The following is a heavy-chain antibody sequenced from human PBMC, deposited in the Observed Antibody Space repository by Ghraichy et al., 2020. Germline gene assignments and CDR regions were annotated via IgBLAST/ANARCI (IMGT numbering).Heavy chain of an antibody. Sequence: ASVKVSCKASGYTFTNYHINWVRQAPGQGLEWMGWIFPNNGATNYAQNFQGRVIMTRDTSTNTVYMDLTSLRFDDTAVYYCARDLVGSSSVYWGQGTLVSVSS. CDR3: ARDLVGSSSVY. CDR1: GYTFTNYH. D-gene: IGHD6-6*01. V-gene: IGHV1-2*02. J-gene: IGHJ4*02. CDR2: IFPNNGAT.